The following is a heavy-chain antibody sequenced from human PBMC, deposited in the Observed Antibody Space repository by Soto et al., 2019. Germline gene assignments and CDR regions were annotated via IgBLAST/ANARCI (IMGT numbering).Heavy chain of an antibody. CDR2: ISSSGSTI. D-gene: IGHD3-3*01. CDR3: ARDRGNITIFGVVIIRSSASYGMDV. V-gene: IGHV3-48*03. Sequence: GGSLRLSCAASGFTFSSYEMNWVRQAPGKGLEWVSYISSSGSTIYYADSVKGRFTISRDNAKNSLYLQMNSLRAEDTAVYYCARDRGNITIFGVVIIRSSASYGMDVWGQGTTVTLSS. J-gene: IGHJ6*02. CDR1: GFTFSSYE.